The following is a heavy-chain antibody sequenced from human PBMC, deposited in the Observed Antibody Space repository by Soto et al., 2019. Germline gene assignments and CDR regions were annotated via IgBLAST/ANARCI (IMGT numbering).Heavy chain of an antibody. CDR3: ARHQVVVPAAPFDP. V-gene: IGHV4-59*08. D-gene: IGHD2-2*01. CDR2: IYYSGST. CDR1: GGSISSYY. J-gene: IGHJ5*02. Sequence: SETLSLTCTVSGGSISSYYWSWIRQPPGKGLEWIGYIYYSGSTNYNPSLKSRVTISVDTSKNQFSLKLGSVTAADTAVYYCARHQVVVPAAPFDPWGQGTLVTVSS.